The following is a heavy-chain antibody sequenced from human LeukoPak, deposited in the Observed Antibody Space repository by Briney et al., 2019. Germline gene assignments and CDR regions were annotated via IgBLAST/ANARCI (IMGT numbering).Heavy chain of an antibody. V-gene: IGHV3-30*02. CDR2: IRYDGSNK. CDR1: GFTFSSYG. Sequence: GGSLRLSCAASGFTFSSYGMHWVRQAPGKGLEWVAFIRYDGSNKYYADSVKGRFTISRDNSKNTLYLQMNSLRAEDTAVYYCARDRAASYDILTGYHYYYYMDVWGKGTTVTVSS. D-gene: IGHD3-9*01. J-gene: IGHJ6*03. CDR3: ARDRAASYDILTGYHYYYYMDV.